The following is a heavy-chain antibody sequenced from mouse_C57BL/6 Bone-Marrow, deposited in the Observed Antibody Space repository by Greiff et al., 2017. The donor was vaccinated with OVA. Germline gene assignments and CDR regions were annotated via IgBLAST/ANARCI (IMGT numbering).Heavy chain of an antibody. CDR2: IHPNSGST. J-gene: IGHJ3*01. CDR3: ARSLYDWFAY. V-gene: IGHV1-64*01. D-gene: IGHD2-12*01. CDR1: GYTFTSYW. Sequence: VKLQQPGAELVKPGASVKLSCKASGYTFTSYWMHWVKQRPGQGLEWIGMIHPNSGSTNYNEKFKSKATLTVDKSSSTAYMQLSSLTSEDSAVYYCARSLYDWFAYWGQGTLVTVSA.